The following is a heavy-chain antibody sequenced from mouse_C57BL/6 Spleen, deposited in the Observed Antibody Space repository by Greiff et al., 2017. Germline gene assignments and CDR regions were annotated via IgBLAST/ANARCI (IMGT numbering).Heavy chain of an antibody. J-gene: IGHJ2*01. V-gene: IGHV1-82*01. CDR2: IYPGDGDT. CDR3: ARGDCDGGGTCY. Sequence: QVQLQQSGPELVKPGASVKISCKASGYAFSSSWMNWVKQRPGKGLEWIGRIYPGDGDTNYNGKFKGKATLTADKSSRPAYMQLSSLTSADSAVYLCARGDCDGGGTCYRRHGTTLPFSS. CDR1: GYAFSSSW. D-gene: IGHD2-4*01.